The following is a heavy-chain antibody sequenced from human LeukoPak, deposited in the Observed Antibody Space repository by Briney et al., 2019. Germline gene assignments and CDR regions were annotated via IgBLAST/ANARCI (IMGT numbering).Heavy chain of an antibody. Sequence: SETLSLTCAVYGGSFSGYYWSWIRQPPGKGLEWIGEINHSGSTNYNPSLKSRVTISVDTSKNQFSLKLSSVTAADTAVYYCARDLRPDYDFWSGYWGAFDIWGQGTMVTVSS. CDR1: GGSFSGYY. J-gene: IGHJ3*02. CDR2: INHSGST. CDR3: ARDLRPDYDFWSGYWGAFDI. D-gene: IGHD3-3*01. V-gene: IGHV4-34*09.